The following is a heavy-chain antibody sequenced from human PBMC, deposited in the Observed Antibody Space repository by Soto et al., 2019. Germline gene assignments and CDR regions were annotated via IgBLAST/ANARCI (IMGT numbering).Heavy chain of an antibody. D-gene: IGHD3-9*01. Sequence: SETLSLTCTVSGGSISSYYWSWIRQPPGKGLEWIEYIYYSGSTNYNPSQKNQKTKTVDKSKNHFSLKLSSVTAADTAVFYCSRLLTYYDILTGNYRYLAFDIWGQGTMVTVSS. V-gene: IGHV4-59*08. CDR1: GGSISSYY. CDR2: IYYSGST. J-gene: IGHJ3*02. CDR3: SRLLTYYDILTGNYRYLAFDI.